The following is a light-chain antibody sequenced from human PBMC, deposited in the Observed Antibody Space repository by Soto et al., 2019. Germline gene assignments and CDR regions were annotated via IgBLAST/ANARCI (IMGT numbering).Light chain of an antibody. Sequence: EIVMTQSPATLSVSPGEGATLSCRASQNVYNNLAWYKQRPGQPPRLLIYDASTRASGISARFSGSGYGTEFTLTISSLLSEDFAVYFCQQCRNWPLTFGGWTKV. V-gene: IGKV3-15*01. CDR1: QNVYNN. CDR2: DAS. J-gene: IGKJ4*01. CDR3: QQCRNWPLT.